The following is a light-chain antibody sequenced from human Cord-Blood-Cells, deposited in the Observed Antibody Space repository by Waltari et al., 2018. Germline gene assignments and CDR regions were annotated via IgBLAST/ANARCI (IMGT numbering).Light chain of an antibody. CDR1: QSISSW. CDR3: QQYNSSPYT. V-gene: IGKV1-5*01. J-gene: IGKJ2*01. CDR2: DAS. Sequence: DIQMTQSPSTLSASVGDRVTNTCRASQSISSWLAWYQQKPGKAPKLLIYDASSLESGVPSRFSGSGSGTEFTLTISSLQPDDFATYYCQQYNSSPYTFGQGTKLEIK.